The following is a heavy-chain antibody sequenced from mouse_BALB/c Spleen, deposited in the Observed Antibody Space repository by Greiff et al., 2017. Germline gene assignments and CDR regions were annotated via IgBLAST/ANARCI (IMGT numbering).Heavy chain of an antibody. D-gene: IGHD1-3*01. CDR3: ARHDTVGAMDY. V-gene: IGHV5-12-1*01. CDR2: ISSGGGST. Sequence: EVQRVESGGGLVKPGGSLKLSCAASGFAFSSYDMSWVRQTPEKRLEWVAYISSGGGSTYYPDTVKGRFTISRDNAKNTLYLQMSSLKSEDTAMYYCARHDTVGAMDYWGQGTSVTVSS. CDR1: GFAFSSYD. J-gene: IGHJ4*01.